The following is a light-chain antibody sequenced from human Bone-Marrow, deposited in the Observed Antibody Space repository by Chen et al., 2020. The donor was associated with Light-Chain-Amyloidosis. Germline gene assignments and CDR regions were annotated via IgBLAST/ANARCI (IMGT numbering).Light chain of an antibody. CDR3: QVWDRSSDRPV. Sequence: SYVLTQPSSVSVAPGQTPTLPCGGNNIGSTSLHWYQQTPGQAPILVVYYDSDRPSGIPERLSGSNSGNTATLTISRVEAGDEADYYCQVWDRSSDRPVFGGGTKLTVL. J-gene: IGLJ3*02. CDR2: YDS. CDR1: NIGSTS. V-gene: IGLV3-21*02.